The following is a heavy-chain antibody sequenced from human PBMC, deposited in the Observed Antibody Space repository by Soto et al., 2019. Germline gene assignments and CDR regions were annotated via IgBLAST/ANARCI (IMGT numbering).Heavy chain of an antibody. D-gene: IGHD3-22*01. Sequence: AGGSLRLSCAASGFTFSSYAMSWVRQAPGKGLEWVSAISGSGGSTYYADSVKGRFTISRDNSKNTLYLQMNSLRAEDTAVYYCAKGREYYYDSSALLMWGQGTLVTVSS. V-gene: IGHV3-23*01. CDR1: GFTFSSYA. J-gene: IGHJ4*02. CDR3: AKGREYYYDSSALLM. CDR2: ISGSGGST.